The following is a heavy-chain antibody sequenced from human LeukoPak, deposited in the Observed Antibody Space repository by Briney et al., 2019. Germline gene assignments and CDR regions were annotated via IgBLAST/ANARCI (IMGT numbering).Heavy chain of an antibody. CDR2: INPYSGGT. CDR1: GYTFTGYY. CDR3: ARGGTYLYYYYYSIVV. V-gene: IGHV1-2*02. Sequence: GASVKVSCKASGYTFTGYYMHWVRQAPGQGLEWMGWINPYSGGTNYAQKLQGRVTMTRDTSISTAYMELSRLGSDATAVYYCARGGTYLYYYYYSIVVWGEGATVTVSS. D-gene: IGHD1-26*01. J-gene: IGHJ6*03.